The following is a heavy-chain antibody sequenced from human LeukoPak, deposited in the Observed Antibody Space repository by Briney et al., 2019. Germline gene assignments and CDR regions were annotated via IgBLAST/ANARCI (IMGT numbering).Heavy chain of an antibody. V-gene: IGHV3-73*01. Sequence: GGSLKLSCAASGFTFSGSAMHWVRQASGKGLEWVGRIRSKAHSYATAYAASVKGRFTISRDDSKNTAYLQMNSLKTEDTAVYYCTRHGGRDYYDSSEDAFDIWGQGTMVIVSS. CDR2: IRSKAHSYAT. CDR1: GFTFSGSA. J-gene: IGHJ3*02. CDR3: TRHGGRDYYDSSEDAFDI. D-gene: IGHD3-22*01.